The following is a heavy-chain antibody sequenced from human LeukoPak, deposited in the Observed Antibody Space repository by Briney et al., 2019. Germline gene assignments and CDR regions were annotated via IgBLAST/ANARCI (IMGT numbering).Heavy chain of an antibody. Sequence: ASVKVSCKASGYTFTSYGISWVRQAPGQGLEWMGWISAYSGNTNYAQKLQGRVTMTTDTSTSTAYMELRSLRSDDTAVYYCARFEEDSSGYYQASYYYGMDVWGQGTTVTVSS. D-gene: IGHD3-22*01. CDR1: GYTFTSYG. J-gene: IGHJ6*02. V-gene: IGHV1-18*01. CDR2: ISAYSGNT. CDR3: ARFEEDSSGYYQASYYYGMDV.